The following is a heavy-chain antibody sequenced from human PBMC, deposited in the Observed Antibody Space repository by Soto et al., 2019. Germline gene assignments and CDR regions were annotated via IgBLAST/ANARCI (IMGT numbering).Heavy chain of an antibody. D-gene: IGHD3-16*01. CDR2: MSFDGTR. J-gene: IGHJ3*02. CDR1: GFTFSNYA. V-gene: IGHV3-30*03. Sequence: QVQLVESGGGVVQPGTSLTLSCAASGFTFSNYARHWVRQAPGKGLEWVAAMSFDGTRYYADSVKGRSTISRDSARNTVFLQTSGLSVDDTALYYCTRGRPLPSMNTGDEPLDIWGQGTMVTVSS. CDR3: TRGRPLPSMNTGDEPLDI.